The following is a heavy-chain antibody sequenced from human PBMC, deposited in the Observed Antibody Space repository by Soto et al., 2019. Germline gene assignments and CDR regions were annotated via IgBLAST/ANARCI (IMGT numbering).Heavy chain of an antibody. CDR3: AREEWNYVWSYGSDY. CDR1: GFTFSSYS. J-gene: IGHJ4*02. V-gene: IGHV3-21*01. CDR2: ISSSSSYI. Sequence: TGGSLRLSCAASGFTFSSYSMNWARQAPGKGLEWVSSISSSSSYIYYADSVKGRFTISRDNAKNSLYLQMNSLRAEDTAVYYCAREEWNYVWSYGSDYWGQGTLVTVS. D-gene: IGHD1-7*01.